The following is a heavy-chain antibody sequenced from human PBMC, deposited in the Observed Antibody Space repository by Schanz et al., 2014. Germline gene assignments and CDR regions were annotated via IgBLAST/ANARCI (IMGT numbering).Heavy chain of an antibody. CDR3: GEYGSDSYTDP. CDR1: GATFNSYA. V-gene: IGHV1-69*04. D-gene: IGHD3-10*01. Sequence: QVRLVQSGAEVKKPGSSVTVSCKSSGATFNSYAFGWVRQAPGQGPQWMGRISPLLGVANYAQEFQGRVTITADKSANTVYMELDSLRSEDTAIYFCGEYGSDSYTDPWGQGTLVSVSS. J-gene: IGHJ5*01. CDR2: ISPLLGVA.